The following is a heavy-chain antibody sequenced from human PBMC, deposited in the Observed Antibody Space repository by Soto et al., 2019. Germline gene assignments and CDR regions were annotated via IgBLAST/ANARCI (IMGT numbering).Heavy chain of an antibody. CDR1: GGTFSSYA. Sequence: ASVKVSCKASGGTFSSYAISWVRQAPGQGLEWMGGIIPIFGTANYAQKFQGRVTITADESTSTAYMELSSLRSEDTAVYYCSGYPRDGYNLKSFDYWGQGTLVTVSS. J-gene: IGHJ4*02. CDR2: IIPIFGTA. V-gene: IGHV1-69*13. D-gene: IGHD5-12*01. CDR3: SGYPRDGYNLKSFDY.